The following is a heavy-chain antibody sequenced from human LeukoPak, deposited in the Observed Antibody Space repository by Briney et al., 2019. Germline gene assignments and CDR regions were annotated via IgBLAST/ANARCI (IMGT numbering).Heavy chain of an antibody. D-gene: IGHD3-3*01. CDR2: MFYGEST. CDR3: ARENSPPTYYDFWSGPLYYFDY. V-gene: IGHV4-39*02. J-gene: IGHJ4*02. Sequence: SETLSLTCSVSGASLISSDNYWAWIRQPPGKGLEWIGSMFYGESTFYSPSLKTRVTISVDTSMNQFSLRLNSVTAADTAVYYCARENSPPTYYDFWSGPLYYFDYWGQGTLVTVSS. CDR1: GASLISSDNY.